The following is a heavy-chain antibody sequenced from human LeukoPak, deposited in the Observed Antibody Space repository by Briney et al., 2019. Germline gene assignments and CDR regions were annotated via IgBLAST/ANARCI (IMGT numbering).Heavy chain of an antibody. D-gene: IGHD3-22*01. CDR1: GGSVSSYY. CDR3: ARTYYYDSSGYLNHWFDP. CDR2: IYDIGST. V-gene: IGHV4-59*08. Sequence: SETLSLTCTVSGGSVSSYYWSWIRQPPGKGLEWIGYIYDIGSTKYDPSLKSRVTMSVDTSKNQFSLKLSSVTAADTAVYHCARTYYYDSSGYLNHWFDPWGQGTLVTVSS. J-gene: IGHJ5*02.